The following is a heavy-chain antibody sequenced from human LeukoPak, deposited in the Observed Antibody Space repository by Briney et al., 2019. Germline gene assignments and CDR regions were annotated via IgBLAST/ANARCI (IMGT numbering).Heavy chain of an antibody. D-gene: IGHD2-15*01. V-gene: IGHV4-34*01. J-gene: IGHJ4*02. CDR1: GGSFSVYY. CDR3: ARGPVVVVAATPYYFDY. Sequence: SETLSLTCAVYGGSFSVYYWSWIRQPPGKGLEWIGEINQRGSTNYNPSLKSRVTISVDTSKNQFSLKLSSVTAADTAVYYCARGPVVVVAATPYYFDYWGQGTLVTVSS. CDR2: INQRGST.